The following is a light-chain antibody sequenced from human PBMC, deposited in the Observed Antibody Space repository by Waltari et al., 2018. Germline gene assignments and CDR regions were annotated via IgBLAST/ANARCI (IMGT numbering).Light chain of an antibody. CDR1: ASDVGSYDF. J-gene: IGLJ1*01. V-gene: IGLV2-14*01. CDR3: SSYTTSSAPGV. Sequence: QSALTQPASVSGSPGQSLTISCSRTASDVGSYDFVSWYQQHPGKAPHLIIYEVSNRPSGISNRFSASKSGNTASLTISGLQAEDEADYYCSSYTTSSAPGVFGTGTRVTVL. CDR2: EVS.